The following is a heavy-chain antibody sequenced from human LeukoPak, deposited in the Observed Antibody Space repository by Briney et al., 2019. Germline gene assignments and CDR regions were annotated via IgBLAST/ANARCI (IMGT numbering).Heavy chain of an antibody. V-gene: IGHV3-21*01. D-gene: IGHD4-23*01. J-gene: IGHJ3*02. CDR2: ISSSSSYI. CDR1: GFTFSSYS. CDR3: ARDRPYGGRSHDAFDI. Sequence: GGSLRLSCAASGFTFSSYSMNWVRQAPGKGLEWVSSISSSSSYIYYADSVKGRFTISRDNAKNSLYLQMNSLRAEDTAVYYCARDRPYGGRSHDAFDIWGQGTMVTVSS.